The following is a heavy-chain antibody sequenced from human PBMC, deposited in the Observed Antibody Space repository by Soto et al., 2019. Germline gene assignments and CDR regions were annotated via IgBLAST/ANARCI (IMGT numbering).Heavy chain of an antibody. CDR3: ARLARVFGVVITPTDNWFDP. CDR2: ISAYNGNT. D-gene: IGHD3-3*01. V-gene: IGHV1-18*01. J-gene: IGHJ5*02. CDR1: GYTFTSYG. Sequence: ASVKVSCKASGYTFTSYGISWVRQAPGQGLEWMGWISAYNGNTNYAQKLQGRVTMTTDTSTSTAYMELRSLRSDDTAVYYCARLARVFGVVITPTDNWFDPWGQGTLVTVSS.